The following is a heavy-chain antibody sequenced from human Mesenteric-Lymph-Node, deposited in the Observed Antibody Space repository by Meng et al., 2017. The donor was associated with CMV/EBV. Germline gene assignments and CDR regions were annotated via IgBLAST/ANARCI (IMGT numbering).Heavy chain of an antibody. CDR1: GFTFSSSW. D-gene: IGHD3-3*01. J-gene: IGHJ4*02. CDR3: ARAFKGVIWSGYPFDY. V-gene: IGHV3-7*01. Sequence: GESLKISCAASGFTFSSSWMTWVRQTPGKGLEWVANINPDGSVVNYADSVRGRFTISRENAKNSLYLQMNSLRVEDAAVYYCARAFKGVIWSGYPFDYWGQGTLVTVSS. CDR2: INPDGSVV.